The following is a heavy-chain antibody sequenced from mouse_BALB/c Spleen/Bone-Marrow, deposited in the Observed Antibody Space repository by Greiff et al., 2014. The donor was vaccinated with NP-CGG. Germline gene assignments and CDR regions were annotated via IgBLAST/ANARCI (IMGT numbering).Heavy chain of an antibody. Sequence: DLVKPGASVKLSCKASGYTFTSYWINWIKQRPGQGLEWIGRFAPGSGNTYYNEMFKGKATLTVDTSSSTAYIQLSSLSSEDSAVYVCARARSTVITTWYFDVWGAGTTVTVSS. D-gene: IGHD2-4*01. CDR1: GYTFTSYW. CDR2: FAPGSGNT. CDR3: ARARSTVITTWYFDV. V-gene: IGHV1S41*01. J-gene: IGHJ1*01.